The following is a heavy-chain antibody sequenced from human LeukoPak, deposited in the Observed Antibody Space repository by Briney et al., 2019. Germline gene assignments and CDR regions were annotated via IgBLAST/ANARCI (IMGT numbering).Heavy chain of an antibody. CDR3: ARDLLRGESGSWFEGFDI. V-gene: IGHV4-61*02. D-gene: IGHD6-13*01. CDR1: GGSISSGPYY. Sequence: PSETLSLTCTVSGGSISSGPYYWNWLRQPAGKGLEWIGRISTRGSTNYNTSLKSRLPLSIDTSNNQYSLSLISVTAADTAIYYCARDLLRGESGSWFEGFDIWGQGTKVTVSS. CDR2: ISTRGST. J-gene: IGHJ3*02.